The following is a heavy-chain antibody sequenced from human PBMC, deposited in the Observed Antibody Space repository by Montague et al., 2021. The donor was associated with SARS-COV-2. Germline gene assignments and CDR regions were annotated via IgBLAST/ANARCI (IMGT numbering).Heavy chain of an antibody. CDR2: VNFRGRT. J-gene: IGHJ6*02. CDR1: GGSFNDFY. V-gene: IGHV4-34*01. CDR3: ARFPHGSGSYNADYNYGMDV. D-gene: IGHD3-10*01. Sequence: SETLSLTCVVYGGSFNDFYWSWIRQPPGKGLEWIGEVNFRGRTNYNLSLKSRATVSVDKSNNHFSLRLSSVTAADTAVYYCARFPHGSGSYNADYNYGMDVWGQGTTVTVSS.